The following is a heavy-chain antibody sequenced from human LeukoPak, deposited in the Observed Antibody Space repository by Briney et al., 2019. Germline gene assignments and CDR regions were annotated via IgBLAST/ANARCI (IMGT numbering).Heavy chain of an antibody. Sequence: PSQTLSLTCAVSGGPISSGGYSWSWIRRPPGKGLEWIGYIYHSGSTYYNPSLKSRVTISVDRSKNQFSLKLSSVTAADTAVYYCARAFRDDDDSSRPDAFDIWGQGTMVTVSS. J-gene: IGHJ3*02. CDR1: GGPISSGGYS. V-gene: IGHV4-30-2*01. D-gene: IGHD3-22*01. CDR3: ARAFRDDDDSSRPDAFDI. CDR2: IYHSGST.